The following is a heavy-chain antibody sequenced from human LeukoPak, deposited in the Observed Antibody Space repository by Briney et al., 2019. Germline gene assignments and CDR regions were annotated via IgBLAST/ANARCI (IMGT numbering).Heavy chain of an antibody. CDR1: GYSFTSYW. CDR3: ARVVPYYGSGSPTHGMDV. Sequence: GESLKISCKGSGYSFTSYWIGWVRQMPGKGLEWMGIIYPGDSDTRYSPSFQGQVTISADKSISTAYLQWSSLKASDTAMYYCARVVPYYGSGSPTHGMDVWGQGTTVTVSS. CDR2: IYPGDSDT. V-gene: IGHV5-51*01. D-gene: IGHD3-10*01. J-gene: IGHJ6*02.